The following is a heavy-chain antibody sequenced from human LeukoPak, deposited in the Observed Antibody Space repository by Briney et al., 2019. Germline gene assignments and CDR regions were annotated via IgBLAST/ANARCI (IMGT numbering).Heavy chain of an antibody. Sequence: ASVKVSCKASGYTFTSYAMNWVRQAPGQGLEWMGWINTNTGNPTYAQGFTGRFVFSLDTSVSTAYLQISSLKAEDTAVYYCAGGRDYGDYNWFDPWGQGTLVTVSS. D-gene: IGHD4-17*01. CDR3: AGGRDYGDYNWFDP. V-gene: IGHV7-4-1*02. CDR1: GYTFTSYA. J-gene: IGHJ5*02. CDR2: INTNTGNP.